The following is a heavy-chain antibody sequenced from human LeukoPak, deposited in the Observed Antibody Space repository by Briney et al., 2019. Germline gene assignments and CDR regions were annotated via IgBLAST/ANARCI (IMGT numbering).Heavy chain of an antibody. CDR2: IYCSGST. CDR3: AREKASSSSSFDY. V-gene: IGHV4-59*12. Sequence: SETLSLTCTVSGGSISSYYWSWIRQPPGKGLEWIGYIYCSGSTNYNPSLKSRVTISVDTSKNQFSLKLSSVTAADTAVYYCAREKASSSSSFDYWGQGTLVTVSS. J-gene: IGHJ4*02. D-gene: IGHD6-6*01. CDR1: GGSISSYY.